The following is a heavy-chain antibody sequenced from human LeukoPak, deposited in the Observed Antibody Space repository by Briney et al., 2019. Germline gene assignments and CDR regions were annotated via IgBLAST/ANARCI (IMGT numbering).Heavy chain of an antibody. V-gene: IGHV3-23*01. Sequence: TGGSLRVSRAASGFTFRTYVMNWFRQAPGKGLEWVSTISVGAEYIFYADSVKGRFTISRDDSNNALYLQMHSLRAEDTALYYCASGPPSLKYFEYWGQGTLVTVSS. D-gene: IGHD2-15*01. CDR1: GFTFRTYV. CDR3: ASGPPSLKYFEY. CDR2: ISVGAEYI. J-gene: IGHJ4*02.